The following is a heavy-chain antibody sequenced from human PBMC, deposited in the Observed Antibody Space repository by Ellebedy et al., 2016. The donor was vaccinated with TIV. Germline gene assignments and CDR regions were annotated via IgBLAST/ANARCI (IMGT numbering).Heavy chain of an antibody. J-gene: IGHJ5*02. V-gene: IGHV4-59*12. CDR1: GGSISRYY. Sequence: SETLSLTCTVSGGSISRYYWSWIRQPPGKGLEWIGYIYHSGSTYYNPSLKSRVTISVDRSKKQFSLKLSSVTAADTAVYYCARIYNWFDPWGQGTLVTVSS. CDR3: ARIYNWFDP. CDR2: IYHSGST.